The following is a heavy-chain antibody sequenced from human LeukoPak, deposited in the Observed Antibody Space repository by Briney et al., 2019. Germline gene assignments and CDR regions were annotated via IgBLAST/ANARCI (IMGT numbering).Heavy chain of an antibody. J-gene: IGHJ4*02. CDR2: INHSGST. V-gene: IGHV4-34*01. CDR1: GGSFSGYY. D-gene: IGHD1-26*01. Sequence: PSETLSLTCAVSGGSFSGYYWSWIRQPPGKGLEWIGEINHSGSTNYNPSLKSRVTISVDTSKNQFSLKLSSVTAADTAVYYCASRRRLFGSSEFSYWGQGTLVTVSS. CDR3: ASRRRLFGSSEFSY.